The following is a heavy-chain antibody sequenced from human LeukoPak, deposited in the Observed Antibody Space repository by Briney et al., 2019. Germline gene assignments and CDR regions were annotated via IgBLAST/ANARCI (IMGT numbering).Heavy chain of an antibody. J-gene: IGHJ4*02. Sequence: GGSLRLSCAASGFTFSSYSMNWVRQAPGKGLEWVSTISDSGGVTYYANSVKGRFTISRDNSRNTLFLQMNSLRAEDTAVYYCAKGGGWIQLWLLIDYWGQGTLVTVSS. CDR2: ISDSGGVT. D-gene: IGHD5-18*01. CDR1: GFTFSSYS. V-gene: IGHV3-23*01. CDR3: AKGGGWIQLWLLIDY.